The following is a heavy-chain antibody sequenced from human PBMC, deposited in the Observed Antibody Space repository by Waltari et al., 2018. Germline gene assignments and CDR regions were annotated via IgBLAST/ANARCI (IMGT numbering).Heavy chain of an antibody. CDR2: IYTSGST. V-gene: IGHV4-61*02. D-gene: IGHD6-19*01. CDR3: ARESSSGWYSDY. J-gene: IGHJ4*02. Sequence: QVQLQESGPGLVKPSQTLSLTCTVSGGSISSGSYYWSWIRQPAGKGLEWIGRIYTSGSTNYNPSLKSRVTISVDTSKNQFSLKLSSVTAADTAVYYCARESSSGWYSDYWGQGTLVTVSS. CDR1: GGSISSGSYY.